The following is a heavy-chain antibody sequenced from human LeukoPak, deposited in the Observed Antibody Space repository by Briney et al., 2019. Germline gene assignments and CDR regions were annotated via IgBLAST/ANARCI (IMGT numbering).Heavy chain of an antibody. CDR3: ARRVKWLRRTFDY. V-gene: IGHV4-39*07. D-gene: IGHD5-12*01. J-gene: IGHJ4*02. CDR1: GGSISSSSYY. Sequence: PSETLSLTCTVSGGSISSSSYYWGWIRQPPGKGLEWIGSIYYSGSTYYNPSLKSRVTISVDTSKNQFSLKLSSVTAADTAVYYCARRVKWLRRTFDYWGQGTLVTVSS. CDR2: IYYSGST.